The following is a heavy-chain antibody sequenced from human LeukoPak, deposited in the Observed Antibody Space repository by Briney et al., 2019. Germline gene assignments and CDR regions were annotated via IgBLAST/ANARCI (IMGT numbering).Heavy chain of an antibody. J-gene: IGHJ6*02. Sequence: ASVKVSCKASGYTFTSYDINWVRQATGQGLEWMGWMNPNSGNTGYAQKFQGRVTMTRNTSISTAYMELSSLRSEDTAVYYCARGIAAAGGGGMDVWGQGTTVTVSS. D-gene: IGHD6-13*01. CDR2: MNPNSGNT. CDR1: GYTFTSYD. CDR3: ARGIAAAGGGGMDV. V-gene: IGHV1-8*01.